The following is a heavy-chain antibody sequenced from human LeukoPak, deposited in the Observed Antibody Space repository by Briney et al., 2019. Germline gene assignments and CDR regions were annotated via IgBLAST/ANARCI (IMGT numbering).Heavy chain of an antibody. D-gene: IGHD4-17*01. Sequence: GGSLRLSCAASGFNFSSYSMNWVRQAPGKGLEWVSSISSSSSYIYYADSVKGRFTISRDNAKNSLYLQMNSLRAEDTAVYYCARDTDLGYFDYWGQGTLVTVSS. CDR1: GFNFSSYS. CDR3: ARDTDLGYFDY. J-gene: IGHJ4*02. CDR2: ISSSSSYI. V-gene: IGHV3-21*01.